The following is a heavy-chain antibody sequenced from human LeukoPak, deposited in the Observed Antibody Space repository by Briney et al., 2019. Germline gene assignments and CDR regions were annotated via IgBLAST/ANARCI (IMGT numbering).Heavy chain of an antibody. V-gene: IGHV1-46*01. J-gene: IGHJ5*02. CDR2: INPSGGST. CDR1: GYTFTSYY. Sequence: GASVKVSCKASGYTFTSYYMHWVRQAPGQGLEWMGIINPSGGSTSYAQKFQGRVTMTRDTSISTAYMELSRLRSDDTAVYYCARGIAVAGPSHNWFDPWGQGTLVTVSS. D-gene: IGHD6-19*01. CDR3: ARGIAVAGPSHNWFDP.